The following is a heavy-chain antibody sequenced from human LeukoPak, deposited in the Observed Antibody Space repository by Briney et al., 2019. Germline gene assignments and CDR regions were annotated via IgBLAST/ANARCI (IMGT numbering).Heavy chain of an antibody. J-gene: IGHJ5*02. D-gene: IGHD2-2*01. Sequence: ASVKVSCKASGYTFTSYAMHWVRQAPGRRLEWMGWINAGNGNTKYSQKFQGRVTITRDTSASTAYMELSSLRSEDTAVYYCTRSEYCSSTSCYAAWFDPWGQGTLVTVSS. V-gene: IGHV1-3*01. CDR2: INAGNGNT. CDR1: GYTFTSYA. CDR3: TRSEYCSSTSCYAAWFDP.